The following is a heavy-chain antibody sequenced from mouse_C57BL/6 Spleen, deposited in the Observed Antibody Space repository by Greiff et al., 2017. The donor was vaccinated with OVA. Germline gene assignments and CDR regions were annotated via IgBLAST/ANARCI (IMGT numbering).Heavy chain of an antibody. CDR3: ARLYDYDDWYFDV. Sequence: EVHLVESGGDLVKPGGSLKLSCAASGFTFSSYGMSWVRQTPDKRLEWVATISSGGSSTYYPDSVKGRFTISRDNAKNTLYLQMSSLKSEDTAMYYCARLYDYDDWYFDVWGTGTTVTVSS. V-gene: IGHV5-6*01. CDR2: ISSGGSST. J-gene: IGHJ1*03. CDR1: GFTFSSYG. D-gene: IGHD2-4*01.